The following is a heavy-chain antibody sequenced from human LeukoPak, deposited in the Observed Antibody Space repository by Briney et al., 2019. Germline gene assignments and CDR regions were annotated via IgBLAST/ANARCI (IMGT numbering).Heavy chain of an antibody. J-gene: IGHJ6*02. Sequence: GGSLRLSCAASGFTFSSYAMSWVRQAPGKGLEWVSAISGSGGSTYYADSVKGRFTISRDNSKNTLYLQMNSLRAEDTAVYYCAKDAYAVSLYYYYYGMDVWGQGTTVTVSS. V-gene: IGHV3-23*01. CDR2: ISGSGGST. D-gene: IGHD5/OR15-5a*01. CDR1: GFTFSSYA. CDR3: AKDAYAVSLYYYYYGMDV.